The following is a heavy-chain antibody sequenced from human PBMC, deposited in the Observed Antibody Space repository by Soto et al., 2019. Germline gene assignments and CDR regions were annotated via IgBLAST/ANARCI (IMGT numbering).Heavy chain of an antibody. V-gene: IGHV4-39*07. CDR3: ARGILRPNHYMDV. Sequence: QLQLQESGPGLVKPSETLSLTCTVSSDSVSSSSYYWGWIRQPPGKGLDWIGSIYYTGSTYYNPSLKSRVTISVDTSKNQFSLKLTSVTAADTAVFYCARGILRPNHYMDVWGKGTAVAVSS. D-gene: IGHD1-26*01. J-gene: IGHJ6*03. CDR2: IYYTGST. CDR1: SDSVSSSSYY.